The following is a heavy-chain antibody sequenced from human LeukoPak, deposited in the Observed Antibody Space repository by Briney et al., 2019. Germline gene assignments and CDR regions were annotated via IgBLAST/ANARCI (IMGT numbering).Heavy chain of an antibody. CDR1: GGPMTNNMYH. V-gene: IGHV4-39*01. Sequence: PSETLSHTRCVSGGPMTNNMYHWAWIRQPPGKGLEWTGDLYYSGSTHYNPSLKSRVTISVDTSKNQFSLKLNSVTAADKAVYYCARHSRPGYSGYESDFDIWGQGTMVTVSS. J-gene: IGHJ3*02. D-gene: IGHD5-12*01. CDR3: ARHSRPGYSGYESDFDI. CDR2: LYYSGST.